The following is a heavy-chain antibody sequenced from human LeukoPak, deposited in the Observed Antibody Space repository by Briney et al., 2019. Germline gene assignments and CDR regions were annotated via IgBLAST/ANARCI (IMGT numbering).Heavy chain of an antibody. Sequence: SVKVSCKASGGTFSSYAISWVRQAPGQGLEWMGGIIPIFGTANYAQKFQGRVTITADKSTSTAYMELSSLRSEDTAVYYCARVPVTFGGVIAEYYFDYWGQGTLVTVSS. CDR2: IIPIFGTA. D-gene: IGHD3-16*02. CDR3: ARVPVTFGGVIAEYYFDY. CDR1: GGTFSSYA. J-gene: IGHJ4*02. V-gene: IGHV1-69*06.